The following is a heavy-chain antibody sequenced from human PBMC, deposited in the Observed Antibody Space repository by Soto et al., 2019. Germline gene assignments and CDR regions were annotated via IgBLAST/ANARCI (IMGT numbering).Heavy chain of an antibody. J-gene: IGHJ4*02. CDR3: AKDYTIYGVAPTPAY. V-gene: IGHV3-23*01. CDR2: ISGSGGST. Sequence: EVQLLESGGGLVQPGGSLRLSCAASGFTFSSYAMSWVRQAPGKGLEWVSAISGSGGSTYYADSVKGRFTISRDNSKNTLYLQMTSLRAEDTAVYYCAKDYTIYGVAPTPAYWGQGTLVTVCS. D-gene: IGHD3-3*01. CDR1: GFTFSSYA.